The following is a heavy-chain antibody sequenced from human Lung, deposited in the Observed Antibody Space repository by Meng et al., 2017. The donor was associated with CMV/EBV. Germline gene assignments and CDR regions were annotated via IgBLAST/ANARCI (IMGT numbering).Heavy chain of an antibody. Sequence: VQAVQSGGEVKKPGASVTVACKTSGYTFTSYGIHWVRQAPGQGLEWMAWISTYNGYTDYLERFQGRVTLTTDTSTSTVHMELRSLRSDDTAVYYCARDGHYDSNGDYDIDYWGQGTLVTVSS. J-gene: IGHJ4*02. CDR1: GYTFTSYG. V-gene: IGHV1-18*01. CDR2: ISTYNGYT. CDR3: ARDGHYDSNGDYDIDY. D-gene: IGHD3-22*01.